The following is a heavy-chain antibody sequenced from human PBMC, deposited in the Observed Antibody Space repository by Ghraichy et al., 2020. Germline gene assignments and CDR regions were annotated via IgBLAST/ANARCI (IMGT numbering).Heavy chain of an antibody. D-gene: IGHD3-10*01. CDR2: INPNSGGT. CDR1: GYTFTGYY. Sequence: ASVKVSCKASGYTFTGYYMHWVRQAPGQGLEWMGWINPNSGGTNYAQKFQGRVTMTRDTSISTAYMELSRLRSDDTAVYYCARDMGGWFGELFLDYWGQGTLVTVSS. V-gene: IGHV1-2*02. J-gene: IGHJ4*02. CDR3: ARDMGGWFGELFLDY.